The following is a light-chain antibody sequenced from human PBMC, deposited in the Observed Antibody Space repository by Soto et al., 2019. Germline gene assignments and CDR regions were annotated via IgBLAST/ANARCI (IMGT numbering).Light chain of an antibody. Sequence: EIVLTQSPATLSLSPGNRATLSCRASESVSRYLAWYQQKPGQAPRLLIYDASNRATGIPARFSGSGSGTYFTLTITSLEPEDCAVYYCQQRINWPSTFGGGTKVEIK. V-gene: IGKV3-11*01. CDR2: DAS. CDR1: ESVSRY. CDR3: QQRINWPST. J-gene: IGKJ4*01.